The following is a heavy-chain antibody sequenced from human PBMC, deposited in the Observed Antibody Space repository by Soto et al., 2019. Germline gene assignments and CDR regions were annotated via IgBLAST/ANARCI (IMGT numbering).Heavy chain of an antibody. D-gene: IGHD3-9*01. CDR3: AKDSLRYFDWLLSPVSYFDY. Sequence: HPGGSLRLSCAASGFTFSSYAMSWVRQAPGKGLEWVSAISGSGGSTYYADSVKGRFTISRDNSKNTLYLQMNSLRAEDTAVYYCAKDSLRYFDWLLSPVSYFDYWGQGTLVTVSS. CDR1: GFTFSSYA. J-gene: IGHJ4*02. V-gene: IGHV3-23*01. CDR2: ISGSGGST.